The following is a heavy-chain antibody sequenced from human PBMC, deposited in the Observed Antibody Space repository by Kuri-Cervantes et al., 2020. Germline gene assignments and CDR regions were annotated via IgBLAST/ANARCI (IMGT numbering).Heavy chain of an antibody. CDR2: IKQDGSEK. Sequence: GESLKISCAASGFTFSDYYMSWVRQAPGKGLEWVANIKQDGSEKYYVDSVKGRFTSSRDNAKNSLYLQMNSLRAEDTAVYYCARGDDAFDIWGQGTMVTVSS. CDR3: ARGDDAFDI. J-gene: IGHJ3*02. CDR1: GFTFSDYY. V-gene: IGHV3-7*01.